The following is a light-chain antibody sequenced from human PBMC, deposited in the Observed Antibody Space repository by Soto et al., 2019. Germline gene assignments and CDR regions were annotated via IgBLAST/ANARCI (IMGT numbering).Light chain of an antibody. CDR1: SGHSSYA. J-gene: IGLJ3*02. Sequence: QPVLTQSPSASASLGASVKLTCTLSSGHSSYAIARHQQQPEKGPRYLMKLNSDGSHSKGDGIPDRFSGSSSGAERYLTISSLQSEDEADYYCQTWGTGFWVFGGGTKVTVL. CDR3: QTWGTGFWV. CDR2: LNSDGSH. V-gene: IGLV4-69*01.